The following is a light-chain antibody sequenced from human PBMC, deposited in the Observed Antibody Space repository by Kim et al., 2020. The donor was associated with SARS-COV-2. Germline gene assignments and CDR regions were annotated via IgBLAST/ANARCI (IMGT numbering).Light chain of an antibody. CDR1: NIGSKS. Sequence: SVAPGKTASMTCSGDNIGSKSVPWYQQKPGQAPVLVIYYDSDRPSGIPERFSGSNSGNTATLTISRVEAVDEADYYCQVWDSSSVVFGGGTQLTVL. J-gene: IGLJ2*01. CDR3: QVWDSSSVV. CDR2: YDS. V-gene: IGLV3-21*04.